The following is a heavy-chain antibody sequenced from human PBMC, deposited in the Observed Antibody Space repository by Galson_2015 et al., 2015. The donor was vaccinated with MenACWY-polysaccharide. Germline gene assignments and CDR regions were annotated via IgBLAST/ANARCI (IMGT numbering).Heavy chain of an antibody. CDR2: ISAYNGNT. D-gene: IGHD6-13*01. Sequence: SVKVSCKASGYTFTSYGISWVRQAPGQGLEWMGWISAYNGNTNYAQKLQGRVTMTTDTSTSTAYMELRSLRSDDTAVYYCAINVEDGSSWSADYYFDYWGQGTLVTVSS. V-gene: IGHV1-18*01. CDR3: AINVEDGSSWSADYYFDY. CDR1: GYTFTSYG. J-gene: IGHJ4*02.